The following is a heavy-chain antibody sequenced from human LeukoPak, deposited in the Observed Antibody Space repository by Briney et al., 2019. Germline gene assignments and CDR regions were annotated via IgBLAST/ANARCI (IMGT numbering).Heavy chain of an antibody. V-gene: IGHV1-24*01. CDR3: ATAIVVVVASTAAFDI. CDR1: GYTLTELS. Sequence: ASVKVSCKVSGYTLTELSMHWVRRAPGKGLEWMGGFDPEDGETIYAQKFQGRVTMTEDTSTDTAYMELTSLRSEDTAVYYCATAIVVVVASTAAFDIWGQGTMVTVSS. CDR2: FDPEDGET. J-gene: IGHJ3*02. D-gene: IGHD2-15*01.